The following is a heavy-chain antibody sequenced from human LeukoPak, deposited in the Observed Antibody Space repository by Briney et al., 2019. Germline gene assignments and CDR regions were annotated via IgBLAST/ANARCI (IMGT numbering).Heavy chain of an antibody. D-gene: IGHD6-13*01. CDR1: GFTFSNYA. J-gene: IGHJ4*02. V-gene: IGHV3-23*01. Sequence: GGSLRLSCGASGFTFSNYAMSWVRQDPGKGLESVSDIRSTSDTTAYADSVKGRFTISRDNSRNTLYLQMNSLRAEDTAVYYCARADRYGTTWYGRVDYWGQGALVTVSS. CDR2: IRSTSDTT. CDR3: ARADRYGTTWYGRVDY.